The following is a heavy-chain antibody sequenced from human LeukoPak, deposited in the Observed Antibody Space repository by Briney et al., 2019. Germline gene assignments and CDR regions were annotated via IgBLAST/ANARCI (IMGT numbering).Heavy chain of an antibody. V-gene: IGHV3-13*01. CDR3: ARGDCSGGSCYLDY. J-gene: IGHJ4*02. D-gene: IGHD2-15*01. CDR1: GFTFSSYD. CDR2: IGTAGDT. Sequence: GGSLRLSCAASGFTFSSYDMHWVRHATGKGLEWVSAIGTAGDTYYPGSVKGRFTISRENAKNSLYLQMNSLRAGDTAVYYCARGDCSGGSCYLDYWGQGTLVTVSS.